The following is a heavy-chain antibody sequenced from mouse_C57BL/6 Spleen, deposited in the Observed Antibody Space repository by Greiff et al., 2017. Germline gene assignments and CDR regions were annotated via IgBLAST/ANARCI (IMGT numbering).Heavy chain of an antibody. Sequence: VQLQQSGAELVMPGASVKLSCKASGYTFTSYWMHWVKQRPGQGLEWIGEIDPSDSYTNYNQKFKGKSTLTVDKSSSTAYMQLSSLTSEDSAVYYCARRYGSRGDYAMDYWGQGTSVTVSS. CDR3: ARRYGSRGDYAMDY. V-gene: IGHV1-69*01. CDR2: IDPSDSYT. D-gene: IGHD1-1*01. CDR1: GYTFTSYW. J-gene: IGHJ4*01.